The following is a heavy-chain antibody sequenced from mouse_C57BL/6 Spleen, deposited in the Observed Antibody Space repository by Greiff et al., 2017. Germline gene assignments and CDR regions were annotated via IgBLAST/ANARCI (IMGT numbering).Heavy chain of an antibody. CDR2: IDPETGGT. CDR3: TGRGGYGD. V-gene: IGHV1-15*01. J-gene: IGHJ3*01. Sequence: VQLQQSGAELVRPGASVTLSCKASGYTFTDYEMHWVKQTPVQGLEWIGDIDPETGGTAYNQKFKGKAILTADKSSSTAYMELRSLTSADSAVSSCTGRGGYGDWGQGTLVTVSA. D-gene: IGHD2-2*01. CDR1: GYTFTDYE.